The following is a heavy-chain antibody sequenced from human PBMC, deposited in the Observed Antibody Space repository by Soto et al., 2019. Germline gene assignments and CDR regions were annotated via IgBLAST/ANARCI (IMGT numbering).Heavy chain of an antibody. V-gene: IGHV1-18*01. J-gene: IGHJ4*02. D-gene: IGHD7-27*01. CDR3: AKGPRNWGVDY. CDR2: ISAYNGNT. CDR1: GYTFTSYG. Sequence: ASVKVSCKASGYTFTSYGISWVRQAPGQGLEWMGWISAYNGNTKYAQKLQGRVTMTTDTSTSTADMELRSLRSEDTAVYYCAKGPRNWGVDYWGQGTLVTVSS.